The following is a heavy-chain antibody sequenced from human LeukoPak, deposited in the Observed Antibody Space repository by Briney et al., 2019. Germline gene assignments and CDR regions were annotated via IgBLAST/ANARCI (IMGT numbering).Heavy chain of an antibody. CDR1: GGSIRSYS. J-gene: IGHJ5*02. CDR2: IYTSGST. D-gene: IGHD2-2*01. Sequence: AETLSLTCTVSGGSIRSYSWSWIPQPPGKGLEGIGYIYTSGSTKYNPSLKSRVTLSLDTSKNQFSLKLSSVTAADTAVYFCARLSSIVPADTISGWFDPWGQGTLVTVSS. V-gene: IGHV4-4*09. CDR3: ARLSSIVPADTISGWFDP.